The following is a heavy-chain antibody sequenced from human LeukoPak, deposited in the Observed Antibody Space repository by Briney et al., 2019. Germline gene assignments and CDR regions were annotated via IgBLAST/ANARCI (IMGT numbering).Heavy chain of an antibody. D-gene: IGHD3-10*01. J-gene: IGHJ6*03. CDR1: GGSISSHY. Sequence: SETLSLTCTVSGGSISSHYWSWIRQPPGKGLEWIGYIYYSGSTNYNPSLQSRVTTSIDTSQNQFSLKLTSVTAADTAVYYCARGQRGWFGELSGKNYYHMDVWGKGTTVTVSS. CDR3: ARGQRGWFGELSGKNYYHMDV. V-gene: IGHV4-59*11. CDR2: IYYSGST.